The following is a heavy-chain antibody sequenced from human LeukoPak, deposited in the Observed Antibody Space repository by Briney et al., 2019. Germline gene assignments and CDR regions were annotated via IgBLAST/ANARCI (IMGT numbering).Heavy chain of an antibody. D-gene: IGHD1-1*01. CDR2: ISYDGSNK. Sequence: GSLRLSCAASGFTFSSYGMHWVRQAPGKGLEWVAVISYDGSNKYYADSVKGRFTISRDNSKNTLYLQMNSLRAEDTAVYYCAKEHNDPAREYYFDYWGQGTLVTVSS. CDR3: AKEHNDPAREYYFDY. CDR1: GFTFSSYG. J-gene: IGHJ4*02. V-gene: IGHV3-30*18.